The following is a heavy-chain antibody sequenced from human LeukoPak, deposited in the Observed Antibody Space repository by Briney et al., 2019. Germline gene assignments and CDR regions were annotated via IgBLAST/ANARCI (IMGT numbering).Heavy chain of an antibody. CDR2: INHSGST. V-gene: IGHV4-34*01. CDR1: GGSFSGYY. J-gene: IGHJ6*03. Sequence: SETLSLTCAVYGGSFSGYYWSWIRQPPGKGLEWIGEINHSGSTNYNPSLKSRVTISVDTSKNQFSLKLSSVTAADTAVYYCARDKPAYSSSSRFYYYYMDVWGKGTTVTVSS. CDR3: ARDKPAYSSSSRFYYYYMDV. D-gene: IGHD6-6*01.